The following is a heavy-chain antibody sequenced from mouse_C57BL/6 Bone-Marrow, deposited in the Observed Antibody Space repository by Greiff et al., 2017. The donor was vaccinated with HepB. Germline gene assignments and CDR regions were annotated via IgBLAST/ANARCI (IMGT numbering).Heavy chain of an antibody. V-gene: IGHV1-26*01. CDR3: ARIRDGYYVGFAY. Sequence: VQLQQSGPELVKPGASVKISCKASGYTFTDYYMNWVKQSHGKSLEWIGDINPNNGGTSYNQKFKGKATLTVDKSSSTAYMELRSLTSEDSAVYYCARIRDGYYVGFAYWGQGTLVTVSA. J-gene: IGHJ3*01. D-gene: IGHD2-3*01. CDR2: INPNNGGT. CDR1: GYTFTDYY.